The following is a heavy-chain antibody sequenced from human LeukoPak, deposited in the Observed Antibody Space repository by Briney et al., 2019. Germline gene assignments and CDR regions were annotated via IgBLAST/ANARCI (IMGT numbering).Heavy chain of an antibody. Sequence: PGGSLRLSCAASGFTFSSYSMNWVRQAPGKGLEWVSYISSSSSTIYYADSVKGRFTISRDNAKNSLYLQVNSLRAEDTAVYYCARDRYDYVWGSYRYTFDYWGQGTLSPSPQ. J-gene: IGHJ4*02. CDR2: ISSSSSTI. CDR3: ARDRYDYVWGSYRYTFDY. D-gene: IGHD3-16*02. CDR1: GFTFSSYS. V-gene: IGHV3-48*01.